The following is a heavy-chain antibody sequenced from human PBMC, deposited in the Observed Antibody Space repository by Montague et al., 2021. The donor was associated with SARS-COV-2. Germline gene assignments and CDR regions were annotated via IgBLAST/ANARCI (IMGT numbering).Heavy chain of an antibody. J-gene: IGHJ6*02. CDR2: IYTSGST. V-gene: IGHV4-61*02. CDR1: GGSIRTSIYY. Sequence: TLSLTCTVSGGSIRTSIYYWGWIRQPPGKGLEWIGRIYTSGSTNYNPSLKSRVTISVDTSKNQFSLKLSSVTAADTAVYYCARVGVGTMVRGVIPAYYYYGMDVWGQGTTVTVSS. D-gene: IGHD3-10*01. CDR3: ARVGVGTMVRGVIPAYYYYGMDV.